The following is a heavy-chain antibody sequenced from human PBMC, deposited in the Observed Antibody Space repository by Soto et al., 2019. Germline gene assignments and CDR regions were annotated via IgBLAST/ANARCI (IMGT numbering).Heavy chain of an antibody. D-gene: IGHD2-15*01. CDR2: ISTNSRYI. Sequence: EVKLVESGGGLVKPGGSLRLSCAASGFIFSSYRMNWVRQAPGKGLERISSISTNSRYIYYADSVEGRFTVSRDNSNNSLYLQMDNLRAEDTAVYYCVSKQVIGYYYGLDVWGQGTTVTVSS. J-gene: IGHJ6*02. CDR3: VSKQVIGYYYGLDV. CDR1: GFIFSSYR. V-gene: IGHV3-21*01.